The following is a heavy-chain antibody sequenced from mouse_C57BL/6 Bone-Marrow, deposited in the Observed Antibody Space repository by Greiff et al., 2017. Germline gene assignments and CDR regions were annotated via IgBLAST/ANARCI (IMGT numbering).Heavy chain of an antibody. V-gene: IGHV1-81*01. J-gene: IGHJ1*03. CDR3: ARNAVVAHFDV. CDR2: IYPRSGNT. D-gene: IGHD1-1*01. Sequence: LQESGAELARPGASVKLSCKASGYTFTSYGISWVKQRTGQGLEWIGEIYPRSGNTYYNEKFKGKATLTADKSSSTAYMELRSLTSEDSAVYFCARNAVVAHFDVWGTGTTVTVSS. CDR1: GYTFTSYG.